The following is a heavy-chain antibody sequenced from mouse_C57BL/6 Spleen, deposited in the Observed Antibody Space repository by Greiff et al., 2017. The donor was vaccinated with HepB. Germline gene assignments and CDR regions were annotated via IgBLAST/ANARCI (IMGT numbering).Heavy chain of an antibody. CDR2: INPSSGYT. CDR1: GYTFTSYT. Sequence: QVQLQQSGAELARPGASVKMSCKASGYTFTSYTMHWVKQRPGQGLEWIGYINPSSGYTKYNQKFKDKATLTADKSSSTAYMQLSSLTSEDSAVYYCARVETRYAMDYWGQGTSVTVSS. CDR3: ARVETRYAMDY. V-gene: IGHV1-4*01. J-gene: IGHJ4*01.